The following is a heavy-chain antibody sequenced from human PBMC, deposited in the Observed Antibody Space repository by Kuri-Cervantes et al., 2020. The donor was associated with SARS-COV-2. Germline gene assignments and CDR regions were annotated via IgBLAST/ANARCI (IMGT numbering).Heavy chain of an antibody. CDR2: ISASGAST. CDR3: AKVGTSIAVSGRSDY. J-gene: IGHJ4*02. CDR1: GFTFSSYA. V-gene: IGHV3-23*01. Sequence: GESLKISCAASGFTFSSYAMSWVRQAPGKGLEWVSVISASGASTYYADSVKGRFTISRDNSKNTLYLQMNSLRAEDTAVYYCAKVGTSIAVSGRSDYWGQGTLVTVSS. D-gene: IGHD6-19*01.